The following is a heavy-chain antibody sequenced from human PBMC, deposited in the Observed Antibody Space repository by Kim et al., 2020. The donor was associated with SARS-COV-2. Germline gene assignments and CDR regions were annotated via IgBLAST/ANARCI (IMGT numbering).Heavy chain of an antibody. D-gene: IGHD6-6*01. CDR2: ISGSGGST. V-gene: IGHV3-23*01. CDR1: GFTFSSYA. J-gene: IGHJ4*02. CDR3: AKDYHLRGQLGSPYYFDY. Sequence: GGSLRLSCAASGFTFSSYAMSWVRQAPGKGLEWVSAISGSGGSTYYADSVKGRFTISRDNSKNTLYLQMNSLRAEDTAVYYCAKDYHLRGQLGSPYYFDYWGQGTLVTVSS.